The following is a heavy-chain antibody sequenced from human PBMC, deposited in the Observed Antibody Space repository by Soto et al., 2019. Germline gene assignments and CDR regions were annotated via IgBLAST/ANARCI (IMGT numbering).Heavy chain of an antibody. CDR3: ARGGEPLGYYGLDV. CDR2: IHYSGRT. Sequence: QVQLQESGPGLVKPSETLSLTCSVSNGSISGFYWTWIRQPPGKILEWIGYIHYSGRTDYNPSLTSRATMSVDTSKNQFSLNLKSITAADTAVYYCARGGEPLGYYGLDVWGQGTTVTVSS. V-gene: IGHV4-59*12. J-gene: IGHJ6*02. CDR1: NGSISGFY.